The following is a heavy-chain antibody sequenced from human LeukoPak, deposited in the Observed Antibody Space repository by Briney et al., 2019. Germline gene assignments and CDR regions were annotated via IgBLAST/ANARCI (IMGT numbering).Heavy chain of an antibody. J-gene: IGHJ4*02. D-gene: IGHD4-17*01. CDR1: GFTFDDYA. CDR3: AKDSDNTVTTDYYFDY. CDR2: ISWNSGSI. Sequence: PGGSLRLSCAASGFTFDDYAMHWVRQAPGKGLEWVSGISWNSGSIGYADSVKGRFTISRDNAKNSLYLQMNSLRAEDTALYYCAKDSDNTVTTDYYFDYWGQGTLVTVSS. V-gene: IGHV3-9*01.